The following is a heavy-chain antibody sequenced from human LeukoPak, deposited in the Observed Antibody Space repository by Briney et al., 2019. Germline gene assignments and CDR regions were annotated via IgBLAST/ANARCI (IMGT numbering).Heavy chain of an antibody. J-gene: IGHJ4*02. CDR2: IYYSGST. V-gene: IGHV4-59*11. Sequence: PSETLSLTCTVSGGSISSHYWSWIRKPPGQGLEWIGYIYYSGSTNYNPSLKSRVTISVDTSKNQFSPKLSSVTAADTAVYYCARASGSGYYYVFDYWGQGTLVTVSS. CDR3: ARASGSGYYYVFDY. CDR1: GGSISSHY. D-gene: IGHD3-22*01.